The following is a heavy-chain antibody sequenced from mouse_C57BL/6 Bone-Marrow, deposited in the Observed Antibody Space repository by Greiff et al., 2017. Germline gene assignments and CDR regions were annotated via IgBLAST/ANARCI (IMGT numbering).Heavy chain of an antibody. V-gene: IGHV1-80*01. J-gene: IGHJ2*01. Sequence: QVQLKQSGAELVKPGASVKISCKASGYAFSSYWMNWVKQRPGKGLEWIGQIYPGDGDTNYNGKFKGKATLTADKSSSTAYMHLSSLTSEDSAVYFCASFYYYGFDYWCQGTTLTVSS. CDR2: IYPGDGDT. D-gene: IGHD1-1*01. CDR1: GYAFSSYW. CDR3: ASFYYYGFDY.